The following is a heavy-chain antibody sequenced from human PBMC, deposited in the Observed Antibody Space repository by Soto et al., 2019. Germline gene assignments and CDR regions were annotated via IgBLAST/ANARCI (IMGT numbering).Heavy chain of an antibody. J-gene: IGHJ5*01. CDR1: GGSISSGYYY. D-gene: IGHD2-15*01. CDR3: ARALLTPNWFDS. V-gene: IGHV4-30-4*01. Sequence: TWETLALTCSVSGGSISSGYYYWSWIRQPPGKGLELIGYVYYRGSIYYKPSLESRVTISIDTSKNQFSLKLTSVTAADTAMYFCARALLTPNWFDSWGQGTQVTVSS. CDR2: VYYRGSI.